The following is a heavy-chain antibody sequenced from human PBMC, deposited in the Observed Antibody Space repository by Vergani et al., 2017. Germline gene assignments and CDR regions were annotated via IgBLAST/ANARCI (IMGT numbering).Heavy chain of an antibody. V-gene: IGHV4-59*01. CDR1: GGSISSYY. CDR2: IYYSGST. D-gene: IGHD6-6*01. J-gene: IGHJ4*02. CDR3: AREGYSSSSLDY. Sequence: QVQLQESGPGLVKPSETLSLTCTVSGGSISSYYWSWIRQPPGKGLEWIGYIYYSGSTNYNPSLKSRVTISVDTSKNQFSLKLSSVTAADTAVYYCAREGYSSSSLDYWGQGTLVTVSS.